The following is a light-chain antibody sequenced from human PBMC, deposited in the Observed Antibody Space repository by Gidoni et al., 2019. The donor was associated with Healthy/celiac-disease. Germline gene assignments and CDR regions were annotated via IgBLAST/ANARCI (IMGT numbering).Light chain of an antibody. CDR3: QAWDSSTGVV. V-gene: IGLV3-1*01. CDR1: KLGDKY. CDR2: QDS. Sequence: SYELTQPPPVSVSPGQTASITCSGDKLGDKYACWYQQKPGQSPVLVIYQDSKRPSGIPERFSGSNSGNTAPLTISGTQAMDEADYYCQAWDSSTGVVFGGGTKLPVL. J-gene: IGLJ2*01.